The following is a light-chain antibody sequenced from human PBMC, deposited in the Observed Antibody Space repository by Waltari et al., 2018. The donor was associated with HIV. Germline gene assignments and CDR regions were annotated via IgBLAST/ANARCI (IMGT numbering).Light chain of an antibody. V-gene: IGLV1-44*01. CDR1: SSNIGSNT. CDR3: ATWDDSLNAYVV. J-gene: IGLJ2*01. Sequence: QSVVTQPPSASGTPGQRVTISCSGSSSNIGSNTVHWYQQLPGTAPKLLIYSNKQRPSGVPDRFSGSKSGTSASLAISGLQSEDEADYYCATWDDSLNAYVVFGGGTKLTVL. CDR2: SNK.